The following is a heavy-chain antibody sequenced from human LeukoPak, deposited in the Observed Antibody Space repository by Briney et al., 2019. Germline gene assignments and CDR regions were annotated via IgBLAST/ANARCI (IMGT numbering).Heavy chain of an antibody. Sequence: GGSLRLSCAASGFSFGSYGMHWVRQAPGKGLEWVAFIRYDGSNKYYADSVKGRFTISRDNSKNTLYLQMNSLRAEDTAVYYCAKDPTGYYYDSSGYYGGYWGQGTLVTVSS. CDR3: AKDPTGYYYDSSGYYGGY. CDR2: IRYDGSNK. V-gene: IGHV3-30*02. J-gene: IGHJ4*02. CDR1: GFSFGSYG. D-gene: IGHD3-22*01.